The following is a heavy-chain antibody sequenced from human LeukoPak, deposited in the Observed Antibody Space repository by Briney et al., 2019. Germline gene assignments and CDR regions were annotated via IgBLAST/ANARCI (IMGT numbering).Heavy chain of an antibody. CDR2: ISSSSSTI. Sequence: PGGSLRLSCAASGFTFSSYSMNWVRQAPGKGLEWVSYISSSSSTICYADSVKGRFTISRDNAKNSLYLQMNSLRAEDTAVYYCARDWSFPAGSGSYYWFDPWGQGTLVTVSS. CDR3: ARDWSFPAGSGSYYWFDP. D-gene: IGHD3-10*01. CDR1: GFTFSSYS. J-gene: IGHJ5*02. V-gene: IGHV3-48*01.